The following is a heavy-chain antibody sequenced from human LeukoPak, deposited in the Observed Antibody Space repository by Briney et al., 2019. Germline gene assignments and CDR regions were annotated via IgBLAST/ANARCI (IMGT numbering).Heavy chain of an antibody. V-gene: IGHV3-48*03. CDR2: ISSGGRTI. CDR3: ARDFNHRLPRGAFDI. CDR1: GFTFSNYE. Sequence: GGSLRLSCAASGFTFSNYEMNWVRQAPGKGLEWVSYISSGGRTIYYADSVKGRFTISRDNSKNTLYLQMNSLRAEDTAVYYCARDFNHRLPRGAFDIWGQGTMVTVSS. J-gene: IGHJ3*02. D-gene: IGHD1-14*01.